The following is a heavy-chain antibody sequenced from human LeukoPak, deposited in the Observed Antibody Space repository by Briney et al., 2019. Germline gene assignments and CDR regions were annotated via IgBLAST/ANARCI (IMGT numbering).Heavy chain of an antibody. V-gene: IGHV3-66*01. J-gene: IGHJ4*02. CDR3: ARVSVAYDSTGYRFDD. Sequence: GGSLRLSCAASGFTVSINYMTWVRQAPGKGLEWVSLIYSGGSTNYADSEKGRFTISRDNSKNTLYLQMNSLRAEDTAVYYCARVSVAYDSTGYRFDDWGQGSLVTVSS. CDR1: GFTVSINY. D-gene: IGHD3-22*01. CDR2: IYSGGST.